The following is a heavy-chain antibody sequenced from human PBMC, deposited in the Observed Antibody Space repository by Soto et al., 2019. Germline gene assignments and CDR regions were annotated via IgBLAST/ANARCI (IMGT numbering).Heavy chain of an antibody. CDR1: GGTFSSYA. V-gene: IGHV1-69*06. CDR2: IIPIFGTA. CDR3: ARGWKMYYDSSGYPPPYYYYGMDV. Sequence: SVKVSCKASGGTFSSYAISWVRQAPGQGLEWMGGIIPIFGTANYAQKFQGRVTITADKSTSTAYMELGSLRSEDTAVYYCARGWKMYYDSSGYPPPYYYYGMDVWGQGTTVTVSS. D-gene: IGHD3-22*01. J-gene: IGHJ6*02.